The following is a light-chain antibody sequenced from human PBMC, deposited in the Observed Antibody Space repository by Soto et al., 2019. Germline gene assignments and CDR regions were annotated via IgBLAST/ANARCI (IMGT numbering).Light chain of an antibody. Sequence: QSALTQPASVSGSPGQSITISCTGTGSDIGAYNYVSWYQQHPGKAPKLIIHGVTHRPSGVSTRFSASKSAYTASLTISGLQAEDEADYYCSSFTTNYFYVFGPGTKATVL. CDR2: GVT. CDR3: SSFTTNYFYV. V-gene: IGLV2-14*01. J-gene: IGLJ1*01. CDR1: GSDIGAYNY.